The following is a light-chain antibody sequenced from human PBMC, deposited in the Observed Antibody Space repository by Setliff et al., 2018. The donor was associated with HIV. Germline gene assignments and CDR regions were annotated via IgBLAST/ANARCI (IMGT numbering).Light chain of an antibody. CDR1: SSDVGSYNL. Sequence: QSVLTQPASVSGSPGQSITISCTGTSSDVGSYNLVSWYQQHPGKAPKLMIYEVSKRPSGVPNRFSGSKSGNTASLTISGLQAEDEADYYCCSYAGSSTYVFGTGTKV. J-gene: IGLJ1*01. V-gene: IGLV2-23*02. CDR3: CSYAGSSTYV. CDR2: EVS.